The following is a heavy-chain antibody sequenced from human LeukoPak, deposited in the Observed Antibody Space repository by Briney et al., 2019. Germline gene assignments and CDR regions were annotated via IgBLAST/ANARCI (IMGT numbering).Heavy chain of an antibody. D-gene: IGHD2-2*01. Sequence: NTGESLKISCKGSGYRFTSYWIGWVRQMPGKGLEWMGIIYSGDSDTRYSPSFQGQVTISADKSISTAYLQWSSLKASDTAMYYCARGGCSSTSCHPYYFDPWGQGTLVTVSS. J-gene: IGHJ5*02. CDR1: GYRFTSYW. V-gene: IGHV5-51*01. CDR3: ARGGCSSTSCHPYYFDP. CDR2: IYSGDSDT.